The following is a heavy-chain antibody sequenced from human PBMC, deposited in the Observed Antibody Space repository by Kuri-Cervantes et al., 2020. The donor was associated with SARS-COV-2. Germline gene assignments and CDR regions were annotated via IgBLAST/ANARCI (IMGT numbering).Heavy chain of an antibody. CDR3: AKDLGGYVGY. CDR2: ISYDGSNK. V-gene: IGHV3-30*18. J-gene: IGHJ4*02. CDR1: GFTFSYYY. D-gene: IGHD3-22*01. Sequence: LSLTCAASGFTFSYYYMSGVRQAPGKGLEWVAVISYDGSNKYYADSVKGRFTISRDNSKNTLYLQMNSLRAEDTAVYYCAKDLGGYVGYWGQGTLVTVSS.